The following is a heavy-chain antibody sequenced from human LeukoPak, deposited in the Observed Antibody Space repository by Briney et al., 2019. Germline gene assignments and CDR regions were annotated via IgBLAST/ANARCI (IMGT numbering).Heavy chain of an antibody. V-gene: IGHV4-39*02. Sequence: PSETLSLTCTVSGGSISSSSYYWGWIRQPPGKGLEWIGSIYYSGSTYYNPSLKSRVTISVDTSKNQFSLKLSSVTAADTAVYYCARDIAVAGANWFDPWGQGTLVTVSS. CDR3: ARDIAVAGANWFDP. CDR1: GGSISSSSYY. D-gene: IGHD6-19*01. CDR2: IYYSGST. J-gene: IGHJ5*02.